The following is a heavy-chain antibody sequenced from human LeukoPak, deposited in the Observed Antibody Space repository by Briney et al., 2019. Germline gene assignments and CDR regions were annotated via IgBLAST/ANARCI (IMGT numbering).Heavy chain of an antibody. CDR3: TRDVNYDFWSGMKYYFDY. V-gene: IGHV3-49*03. CDR2: IRSKAYGGTT. D-gene: IGHD3-3*01. J-gene: IGHJ4*02. Sequence: GGSLRLSCTASGFTFGDYAMSWFRQAPGKGLEWVGFIRSKAYGGTTEYAASVKGRFTISRDDSKSIAYLQMNSLKTEDTAVYYCTRDVNYDFWSGMKYYFDYWGQGTLVTVSS. CDR1: GFTFGDYA.